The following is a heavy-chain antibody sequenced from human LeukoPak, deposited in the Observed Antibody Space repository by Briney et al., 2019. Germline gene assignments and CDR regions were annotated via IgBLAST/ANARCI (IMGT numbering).Heavy chain of an antibody. CDR2: IYYSGST. CDR1: GDSINNYY. J-gene: IGHJ4*02. Sequence: SETLSLTCTVSGDSINNYYWGWIRQPPGKGLEWIGSIYYSGSTYYNPSLKSRVTISVDTSKNQFSLKLSSVTAADTAVYYCARDPGDYWGQGTLVTVSS. D-gene: IGHD3-10*01. CDR3: ARDPGDY. V-gene: IGHV4-39*07.